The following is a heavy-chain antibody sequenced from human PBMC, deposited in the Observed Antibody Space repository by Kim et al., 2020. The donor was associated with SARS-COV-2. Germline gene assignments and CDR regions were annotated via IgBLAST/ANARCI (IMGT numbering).Heavy chain of an antibody. D-gene: IGHD6-13*01. CDR1: GFTFSSYS. Sequence: GGSLRLSCAASGFTFSSYSMNWVRQAPGKGLEWVSYISSRSSTIYSADSVKGQFTISRDNAKYSLYPQMNSLSDEDTAVYYCARDHHSSSWEYSYYGMDVGGQGTTVTVSS. CDR3: ARDHHSSSWEYSYYGMDV. V-gene: IGHV3-48*02. CDR2: ISSRSSTI. J-gene: IGHJ6*02.